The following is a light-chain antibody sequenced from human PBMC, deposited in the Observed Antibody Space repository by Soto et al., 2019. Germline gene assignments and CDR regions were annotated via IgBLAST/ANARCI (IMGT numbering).Light chain of an antibody. Sequence: DVVMTQSPPSLPVTLGQPASISCRSSQSLEYSDGNTYLTWFQQRPGQSPRRLIYKVSNRDSGVPDRFSGSGSGSDFTLRISRVEAEDVGVYYCMQGTYWPFTFGGGTNVEIK. V-gene: IGKV2-30*01. CDR3: MQGTYWPFT. J-gene: IGKJ4*01. CDR1: QSLEYSDGNTY. CDR2: KVS.